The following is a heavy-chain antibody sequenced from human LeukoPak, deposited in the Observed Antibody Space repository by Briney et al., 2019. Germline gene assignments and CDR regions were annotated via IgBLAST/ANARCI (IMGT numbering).Heavy chain of an antibody. Sequence: GGSLRLSCAASGFTFSSYAMHWVRQAPGKGLEWVAVISYDGSNKYYADSAKGRFTISRDNSKNTLYLQMNSLRAEDTAVYYCARGTNFGVVLDYWGQGTLVTVSS. CDR3: ARGTNFGVVLDY. CDR2: ISYDGSNK. D-gene: IGHD3-3*01. J-gene: IGHJ4*02. CDR1: GFTFSSYA. V-gene: IGHV3-30*01.